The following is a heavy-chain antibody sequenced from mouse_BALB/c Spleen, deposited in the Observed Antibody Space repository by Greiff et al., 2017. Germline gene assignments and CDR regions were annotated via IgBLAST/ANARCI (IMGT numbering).Heavy chain of an antibody. Sequence: QVQLKESGPGLVAPSQSLSITCTVSGFSLTSYGVSWVRQPQGKGLVWLGVIWGDGSTNHHAALISRLSISKEKSKSQVFLKLNSQQTNDTATYYCAKHRATTVRYFDEGGAGTTVTVSA. CDR2: IWGDGST. CDR3: AKHRATTVRYFDE. CDR1: GFSLTSYG. D-gene: IGHD1-1*01. V-gene: IGHV2-3*01. J-gene: IGHJ1*01.